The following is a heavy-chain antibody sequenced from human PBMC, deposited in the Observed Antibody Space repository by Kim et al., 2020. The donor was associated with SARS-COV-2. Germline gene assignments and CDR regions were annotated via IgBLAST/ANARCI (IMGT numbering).Heavy chain of an antibody. V-gene: IGHV3-73*01. CDR3: TTVNPIAGGWYDAFDN. CDR1: GFTFSGST. D-gene: IGHD6-19*01. J-gene: IGHJ3*02. Sequence: GGSLRLSCAASGFTFSGSTMHWVRQASGKGLEWVGRIRSKANSYETAYAATVKNRITIARDDSKNTAYLQMNSLKNEDTAVYYCTTVNPIAGGWYDAFDNCGQGTMVTVSS. CDR2: IRSKANSYET.